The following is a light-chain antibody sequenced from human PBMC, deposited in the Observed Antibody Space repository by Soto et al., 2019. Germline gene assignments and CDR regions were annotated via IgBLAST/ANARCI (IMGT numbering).Light chain of an antibody. CDR3: CTYAGSYLWV. CDR1: SSDIGSYNY. J-gene: IGLJ3*02. V-gene: IGLV2-11*01. Sequence: QSALTQPRSVSGSPGQSVTISCTGTSSDIGSYNYVSWYQQHPGKAPKLMIYDVSKRPSGVPDRFSGSKSGNTASLTISGLQTEDEADYYCCTYAGSYLWVFGGGTTLTVL. CDR2: DVS.